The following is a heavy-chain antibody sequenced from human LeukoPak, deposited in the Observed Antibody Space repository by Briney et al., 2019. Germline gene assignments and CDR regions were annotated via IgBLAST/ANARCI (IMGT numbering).Heavy chain of an antibody. CDR3: ARAYGDY. CDR1: GFTFRSYA. CDR2: ISDSGGTT. D-gene: IGHD4-17*01. Sequence: GGSLRLSCAASGFTFRSYAMSWVRHAPGEGLEWVAAISDSGGTTYYADSVKGRFTISRDNSKNTLYLQMNSLRAEDTAVYYCARAYGDYWGQGTLVTVSS. V-gene: IGHV3-23*01. J-gene: IGHJ4*02.